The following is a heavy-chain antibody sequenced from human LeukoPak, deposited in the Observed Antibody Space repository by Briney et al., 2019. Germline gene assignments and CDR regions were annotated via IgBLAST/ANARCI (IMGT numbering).Heavy chain of an antibody. CDR3: ARAEEYYFDY. Sequence: GGSLRLSCAASGFTFSSYAMHWARQAPGKGLEWVAVISYDGSNKYYADSVKGRFTISRDNSKNTLYLQMNSLRAEDTAVYYCARAEEYYFDYWGQGTLVTVSS. V-gene: IGHV3-30*04. CDR1: GFTFSSYA. J-gene: IGHJ4*02. CDR2: ISYDGSNK.